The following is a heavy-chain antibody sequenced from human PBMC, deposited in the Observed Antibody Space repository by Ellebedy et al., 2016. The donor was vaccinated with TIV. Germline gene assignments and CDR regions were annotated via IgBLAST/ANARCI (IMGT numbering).Heavy chain of an antibody. Sequence: GESLKISCAASGFTFSSYGMHWVRQAPGKGLEWVAVISYDGSNKYYADSVKGRFTISRDNSKNTLYLQMNSLRAEDTAVYYCVGDYGGRWGQGTLVTVSS. CDR2: ISYDGSNK. D-gene: IGHD4-23*01. V-gene: IGHV3-30*03. CDR3: VGDYGGR. J-gene: IGHJ4*02. CDR1: GFTFSSYG.